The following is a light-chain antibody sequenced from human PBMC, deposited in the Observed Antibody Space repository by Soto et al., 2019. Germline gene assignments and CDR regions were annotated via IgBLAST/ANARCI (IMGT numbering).Light chain of an antibody. J-gene: IGKJ5*01. V-gene: IGKV3-15*01. CDR1: QSVGSS. CDR3: QQYKNWPPIT. Sequence: EVVLTQSPGTLSFSRGERATLSCRASQSVGSSLAWYQQEPGQAPRLLIYGASTRATGIPARFSGSGSGTEFTLSISSLQSEDFAVYFCQQYKNWPPITFGQGTRLEI. CDR2: GAS.